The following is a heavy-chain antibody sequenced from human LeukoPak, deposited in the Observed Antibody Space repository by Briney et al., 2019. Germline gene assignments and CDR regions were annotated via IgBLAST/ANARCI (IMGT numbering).Heavy chain of an antibody. CDR3: ASGDYGDPPLNY. J-gene: IGHJ4*02. CDR2: INPSGGST. D-gene: IGHD4/OR15-4a*01. V-gene: IGHV1-46*01. Sequence: GASVKVSCKASGYTFTSYYMHWVRQAPGQGLEWMGIINPSGGSTSYAQKFQGRVTMTRDTSISTAYMELSGLRSDDTAVYYCASGDYGDPPLNYWGQGTLVTVSS. CDR1: GYTFTSYY.